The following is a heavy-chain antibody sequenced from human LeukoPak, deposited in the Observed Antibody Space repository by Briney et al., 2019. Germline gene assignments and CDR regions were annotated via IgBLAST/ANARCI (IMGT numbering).Heavy chain of an antibody. CDR2: ISSSSSYI. D-gene: IGHD3-3*01. CDR1: GFTFSSYS. Sequence: PGGSLRLSCAASGFTFSSYSMNWVRQAPGKGLEWVSSISSSSSYIYYADSVKGRFTISRDNAKNSLYLQMNSLRAEDTAVYYCARDFGTYYDFWSGYYECSGFDPWGQGTLVTVSS. CDR3: ARDFGTYYDFWSGYYECSGFDP. J-gene: IGHJ5*02. V-gene: IGHV3-21*01.